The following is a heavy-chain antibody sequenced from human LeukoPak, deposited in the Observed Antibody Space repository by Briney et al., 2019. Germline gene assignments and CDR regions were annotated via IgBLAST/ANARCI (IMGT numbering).Heavy chain of an antibody. J-gene: IGHJ5*02. CDR2: INHSGST. Sequence: SSETLSLTCAVYGGSFSGYYWSWIRQPPGKGLEWIGEINHSGSTNYNPSLKSRVTISVDTSKNQFSLKLSSVTAADTAVYYCARHPHYYGSGSYWFAFWFDPWGQGTLVTVSS. V-gene: IGHV4-34*01. D-gene: IGHD3-10*01. CDR3: ARHPHYYGSGSYWFAFWFDP. CDR1: GGSFSGYY.